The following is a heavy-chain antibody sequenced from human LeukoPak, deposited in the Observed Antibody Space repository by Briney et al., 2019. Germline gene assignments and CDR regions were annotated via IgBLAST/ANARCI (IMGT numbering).Heavy chain of an antibody. CDR1: GDSISNYY. V-gene: IGHV4-4*07. Sequence: PSETLSLTCTVSGDSISNYYWTWIRQPAGKGPEWLGHIYGSGNANYNPSLRSGVSMSLETPKNQVSLKLSSVTAADTAIYYCACSHGGALNFWGQGALVTVSS. J-gene: IGHJ4*02. CDR3: ACSHGGALNF. D-gene: IGHD3-10*02. CDR2: IYGSGNA.